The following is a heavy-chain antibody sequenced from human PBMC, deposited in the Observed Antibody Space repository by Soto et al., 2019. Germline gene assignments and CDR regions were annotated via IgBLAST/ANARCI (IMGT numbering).Heavy chain of an antibody. V-gene: IGHV1-3*01. Sequence: QVQLVQSGAEVKKPGASVQVSCKASGYTFTSYAMHWVRQAPGQRLEWMGWINAGNGNTKYSQKFQGRVTITRDTAASTAYMELSSLRSEDTAVYYCARVVATEYYYYYGMDVWGQGTTVTVS. CDR2: INAGNGNT. D-gene: IGHD5-12*01. J-gene: IGHJ6*02. CDR1: GYTFTSYA. CDR3: ARVVATEYYYYYGMDV.